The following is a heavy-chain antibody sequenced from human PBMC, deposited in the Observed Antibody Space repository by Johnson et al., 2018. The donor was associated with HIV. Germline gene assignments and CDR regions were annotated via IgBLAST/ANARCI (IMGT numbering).Heavy chain of an antibody. CDR2: MWYDGSNK. Sequence: VQLVESGGGVVQPGRSLRLSCAASGFTFSTYGMHWVRQAPGKGLEWVAVMWYDGSNKYYADSVKGRFTISRDNSKNTLYLQMNSLRAEDTAVYYCARASDAFDIWGQGTMVTVSS. CDR1: GFTFSTYG. CDR3: ARASDAFDI. V-gene: IGHV3-33*01. J-gene: IGHJ3*02.